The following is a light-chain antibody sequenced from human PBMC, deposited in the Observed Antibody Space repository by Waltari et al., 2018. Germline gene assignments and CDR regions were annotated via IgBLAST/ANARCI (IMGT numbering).Light chain of an antibody. J-gene: IGKJ1*01. CDR1: QGIRNS. V-gene: IGKV1-NL1*01. CDR3: QHYYRDSWT. CDR2: GAS. Sequence: DIQMTQSPSSLSASVGDRITITCRACQGIRNSLAWYQQKPGKAPKLLVYGASTLESGVPSRFSGSGSRTDHTLAISSLQPEDYATYYCQHYYRDSWTFSRGTKVEVK.